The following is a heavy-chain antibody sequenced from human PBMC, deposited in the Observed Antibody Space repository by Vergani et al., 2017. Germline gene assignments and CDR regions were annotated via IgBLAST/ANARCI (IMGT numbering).Heavy chain of an antibody. CDR2: IYHSGST. V-gene: IGHV4-38-2*02. CDR1: GYSIRAGYF. J-gene: IGHJ4*02. CDR3: TRQPQEGASGPPSVPT. D-gene: IGHD5-12*01. Sequence: QVQLQESGPGVVRPSETLSLKCSVSGYSIRAGYFWAWIRQPPGKGLEWIGSIYHSGSTHYNPSLKSRVTISVDTSKNDFSLKVTSVTAADTAVYYCTRQPQEGASGPPSVPTWGQGISVIVSS.